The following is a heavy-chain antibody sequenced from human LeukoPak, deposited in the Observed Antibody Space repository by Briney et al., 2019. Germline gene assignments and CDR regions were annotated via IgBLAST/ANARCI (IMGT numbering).Heavy chain of an antibody. V-gene: IGHV3-23*01. J-gene: IGHJ6*03. CDR3: ARDLHCTNGVCVHYYYMDV. D-gene: IGHD2-8*01. Sequence: GGSLRLSCAASGFTFSSYAMSWVRQAPGKGLEWVSAISGSGGSTYYADSVKGRFTISRDNAKNSLYLQMNSLRAEDTAVYYCARDLHCTNGVCVHYYYMDVWGKGTTVTVSS. CDR1: GFTFSSYA. CDR2: ISGSGGST.